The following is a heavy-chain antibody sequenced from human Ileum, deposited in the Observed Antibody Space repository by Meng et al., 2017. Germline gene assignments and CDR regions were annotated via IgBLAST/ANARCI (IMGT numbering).Heavy chain of an antibody. CDR1: GFTFSTYW. V-gene: IGHV3-7*01. Sequence: GESLKISCGGSGFTFSTYWMSWVRQAPGKGLEWVATMKHDGSEKYYVDSVRGRFTISRDNGKNSLYLQMNSLRAEDTAVYSCARVDCSGGSCYVFDFWGQGTLVTVSS. J-gene: IGHJ4*02. CDR2: MKHDGSEK. D-gene: IGHD2-15*01. CDR3: ARVDCSGGSCYVFDF.